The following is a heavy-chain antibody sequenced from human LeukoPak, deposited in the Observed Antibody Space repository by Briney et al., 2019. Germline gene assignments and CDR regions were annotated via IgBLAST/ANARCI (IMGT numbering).Heavy chain of an antibody. CDR2: IWYDGSNK. Sequence: GGSLRLSCAASGFTFSSYGMHWVRQAPGKGLDWVAVIWYDGSNKYYADSVKGRFTISRDNSKNTLYLQMNSLRAEDTAVYYCARNPGGWYFDLWGRGTLVTVSS. D-gene: IGHD3-16*01. CDR3: ARNPGGWYFDL. J-gene: IGHJ2*01. CDR1: GFTFSSYG. V-gene: IGHV3-33*01.